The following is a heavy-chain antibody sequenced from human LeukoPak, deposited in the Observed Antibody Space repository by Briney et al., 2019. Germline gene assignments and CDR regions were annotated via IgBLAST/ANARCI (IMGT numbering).Heavy chain of an antibody. Sequence: PGRSLRLSCAASGFTFSSYGMHWVRQAPGKGLEWVAVIWYDGSNKYYADSVKGRFTISRDNSKNTLYLQMNSLRAEDTAVYYCARAPYSSGFVDTHGVDYWGQGTLVTISS. J-gene: IGHJ4*02. CDR1: GFTFSSYG. CDR3: ARAPYSSGFVDTHGVDY. CDR2: IWYDGSNK. V-gene: IGHV3-33*01. D-gene: IGHD6-25*01.